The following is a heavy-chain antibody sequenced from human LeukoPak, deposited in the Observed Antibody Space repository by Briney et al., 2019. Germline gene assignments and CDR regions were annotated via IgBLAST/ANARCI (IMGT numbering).Heavy chain of an antibody. CDR1: GFTLSRYR. D-gene: IGHD2-21*02. V-gene: IGHV3-7*01. CDR3: ARDLLGDGWFDP. CDR2: IKQDGSVK. Sequence: GGSLRLSCAASGFTLSRYRMSWVRQAPGKGLEWVANIKQDGSVKYYVDSVKGRFTISRDNAKNSLYLQMNSLRAEDTAVYYCARDLLGDGWFDPWGQGTLVTVSS. J-gene: IGHJ5*02.